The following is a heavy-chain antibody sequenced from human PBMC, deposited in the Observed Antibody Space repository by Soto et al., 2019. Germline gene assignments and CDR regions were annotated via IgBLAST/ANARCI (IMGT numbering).Heavy chain of an antibody. V-gene: IGHV3-9*01. CDR1: GFTFDDYA. Sequence: GGSLRLSCAASGFTFDDYAMHWFRQVPGKGLEWVSGINWNSGSIGYGDSVKGRFAISRDNAKNSLHLQMNSLSAEDTAFYYCVKDESINWYSGHFRHWGQGTLVTVSS. J-gene: IGHJ1*01. CDR2: INWNSGSI. CDR3: VKDESINWYSGHFRH. D-gene: IGHD6-13*01.